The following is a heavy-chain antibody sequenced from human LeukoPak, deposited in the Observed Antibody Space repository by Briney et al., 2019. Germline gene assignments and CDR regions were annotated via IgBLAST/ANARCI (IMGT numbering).Heavy chain of an antibody. CDR3: ARSMVRGVNWFDP. D-gene: IGHD3-10*01. CDR2: IKHSGST. Sequence: SETLSLTCAVYGGSFSGYYWSWIRHPPGKGLEWIGEIKHSGSTNYDPSLKSRVTISVDTSKNQFSLKLSSVTAADTAVYYCARSMVRGVNWFDPWGQGTLVTVSS. CDR1: GGSFSGYY. V-gene: IGHV4-34*01. J-gene: IGHJ5*02.